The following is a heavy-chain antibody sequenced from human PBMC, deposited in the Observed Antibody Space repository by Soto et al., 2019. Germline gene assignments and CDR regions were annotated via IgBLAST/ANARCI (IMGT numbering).Heavy chain of an antibody. V-gene: IGHV3-23*01. CDR3: ARDHDEDFGYDLDYFDY. CDR2: VSASGLNT. CDR1: GFTFSTYA. Sequence: GGSLRLSCAASGFTFSTYAMAWVRQAPGKGLEWVSGVSASGLNTDYADPVKGRFYISRDNSKNTVSLHMNSLRAEDTALYYCARDHDEDFGYDLDYFDYWGQGTLVTVSS. J-gene: IGHJ4*02. D-gene: IGHD5-12*01.